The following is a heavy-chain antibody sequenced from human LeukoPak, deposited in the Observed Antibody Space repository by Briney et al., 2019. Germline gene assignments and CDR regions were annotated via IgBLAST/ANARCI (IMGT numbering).Heavy chain of an antibody. CDR2: MKQDGSEW. V-gene: IGHV3-7*01. CDR3: AVGVYHLNY. D-gene: IGHD2-21*01. Sequence: YPGGSLRLSCAASGFTFSDSWMTWVRQAPGKGLQWVANMKQDGSEWYYVDSVKGRFTISRDNAKNSLYLQMNSLRAEDTAVYYCAVGVYHLNYWGQGSLVTVSS. J-gene: IGHJ4*02. CDR1: GFTFSDSW.